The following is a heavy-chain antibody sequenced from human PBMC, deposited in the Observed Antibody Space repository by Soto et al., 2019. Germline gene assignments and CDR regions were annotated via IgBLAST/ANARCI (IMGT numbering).Heavy chain of an antibody. J-gene: IGHJ4*02. CDR3: AREVGSHTIPPGDY. CDR1: GFSLGGYA. CDR2: TSYDGSNQ. D-gene: IGHD2-21*01. V-gene: IGHV3-30-3*01. Sequence: QVQLVESGGGVVQPGRSLRLSCATSGFSLGGYAMHWVRQAPGKGLEWVAFTSYDGSNQAYSDSVRGRFTISRDNSKNTVSLQMNSLRIEDTAVHYCAREVGSHTIPPGDYWGQGALVIVSS.